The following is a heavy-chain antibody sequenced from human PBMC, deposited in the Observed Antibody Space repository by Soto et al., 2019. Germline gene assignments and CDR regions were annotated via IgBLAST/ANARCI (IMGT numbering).Heavy chain of an antibody. V-gene: IGHV3-30-3*01. J-gene: IGHJ4*02. Sequence: GGSLRLSCTASGFTFSSYAMHWVRQAPGKGLEWVAVISYDGSNKYYADSVKGRFTISRDNSKNTMYLQMNSLRVEDTAVYYCARPYSSGWYGDLDYWGQGSLVTVSS. D-gene: IGHD6-19*01. CDR1: GFTFSSYA. CDR2: ISYDGSNK. CDR3: ARPYSSGWYGDLDY.